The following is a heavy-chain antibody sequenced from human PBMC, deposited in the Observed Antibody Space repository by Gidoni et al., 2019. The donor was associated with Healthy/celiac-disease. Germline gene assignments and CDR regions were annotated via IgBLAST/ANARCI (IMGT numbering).Heavy chain of an antibody. CDR2: INSDGSST. D-gene: IGHD3-22*01. CDR1: GLTFSSYW. CDR3: ARVSSGYYPDY. J-gene: IGHJ4*02. Sequence: EVQLVESGGGLFQPGGSLRLSCAASGLTFSSYWMHWVRQSPGKGLVWVSRINSDGSSTSYADSVKGRFTISRDNAKNTLYLQMNSLRAEDTAVYYCARVSSGYYPDYWGQGTLVTVSS. V-gene: IGHV3-74*01.